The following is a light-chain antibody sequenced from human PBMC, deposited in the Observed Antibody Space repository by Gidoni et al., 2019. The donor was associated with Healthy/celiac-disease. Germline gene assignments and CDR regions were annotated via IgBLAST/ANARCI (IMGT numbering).Light chain of an antibody. Sequence: DIQMTQSPSTLSASVGYRVTITCRASQSISSWLAWYQQKPGKAPKLLIYKASSLESGVPSRFSGSGSGTEFTLTISSLQPDDFATYYCQQYNSYPYTFXXXTKLEIK. V-gene: IGKV1-5*03. CDR3: QQYNSYPYT. CDR1: QSISSW. J-gene: IGKJ2*01. CDR2: KAS.